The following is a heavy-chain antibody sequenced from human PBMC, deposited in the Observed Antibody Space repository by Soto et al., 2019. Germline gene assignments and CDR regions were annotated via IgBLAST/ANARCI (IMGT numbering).Heavy chain of an antibody. Sequence: GGSLRLSCAASGFIFSSYGMHRVRQAPGKGLEWVAIIWYDGSNNYYAESVKGRFTISRDNSKNTLYLQMNSLRAEDTAVYYCARDKAGYNSGWYFYGMDVWGQGTTVTVSS. D-gene: IGHD6-19*01. J-gene: IGHJ6*02. CDR3: ARDKAGYNSGWYFYGMDV. V-gene: IGHV3-33*01. CDR1: GFIFSSYG. CDR2: IWYDGSNN.